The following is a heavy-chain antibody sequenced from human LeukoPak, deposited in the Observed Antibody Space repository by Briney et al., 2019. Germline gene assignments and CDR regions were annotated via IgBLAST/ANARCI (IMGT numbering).Heavy chain of an antibody. CDR2: INHSGST. D-gene: IGHD4-11*01. J-gene: IGHJ3*02. CDR1: GGFFSAYY. V-gene: IGHV4-34*01. Sequence: SETLSLTXAVYGGFFSAYYWSWIRQPPGKGLEWIGEINHSGSTNYDPSLKSRVTISVDTSKNQFSLKLSSVTAADTAVYYCARTTVTTDDAFDIWGQGTMVTVSS. CDR3: ARTTVTTDDAFDI.